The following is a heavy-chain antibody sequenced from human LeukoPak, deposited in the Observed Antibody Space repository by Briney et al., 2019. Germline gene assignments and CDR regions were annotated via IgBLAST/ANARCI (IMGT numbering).Heavy chain of an antibody. J-gene: IGHJ6*02. CDR1: GGSISSGGYY. D-gene: IGHD4-17*01. Sequence: SETLSLTCTVSGGSISSGGYYWSWIRQHPGKGLEWIGYIYYSGSTYYSPSLKSRVTISVDTSKNQFSLKLSSVTAADTAVYYCARVDYGDSYGMDVWGQGTTVTVSS. CDR2: IYYSGST. CDR3: ARVDYGDSYGMDV. V-gene: IGHV4-31*03.